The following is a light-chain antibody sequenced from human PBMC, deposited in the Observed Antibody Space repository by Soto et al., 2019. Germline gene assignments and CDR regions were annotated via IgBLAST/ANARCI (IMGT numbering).Light chain of an antibody. CDR3: SSFAGNNNVV. V-gene: IGLV2-8*01. Sequence: QSALTQPPSASGSPGHSVTISCTGTSSDVGGYNYVSWYQQHPGKAPKLMISEVSKRPSGVSDRFSGSKSGNTASLTVSGLQAEDEADYYCSSFAGNNNVVFGGGTKLTVL. CDR2: EVS. J-gene: IGLJ2*01. CDR1: SSDVGGYNY.